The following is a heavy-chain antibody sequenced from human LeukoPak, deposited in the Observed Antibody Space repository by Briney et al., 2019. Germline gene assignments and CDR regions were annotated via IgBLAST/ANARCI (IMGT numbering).Heavy chain of an antibody. Sequence: QAGGSLRLSCAASGSNVRSNYMTWVRQAPGKGLEWVSIIYSGGSTFYADSVKGRFSISRDNSKNTLYLQMNSLRAEDTAVYFCARAGSDTSCYDYWGQGTLVTVSS. V-gene: IGHV3-66*01. D-gene: IGHD2-2*01. CDR3: ARAGSDTSCYDY. J-gene: IGHJ4*02. CDR1: GSNVRSNY. CDR2: IYSGGST.